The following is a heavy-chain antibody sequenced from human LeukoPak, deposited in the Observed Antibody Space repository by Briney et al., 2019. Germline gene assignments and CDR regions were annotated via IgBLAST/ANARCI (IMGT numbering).Heavy chain of an antibody. D-gene: IGHD2-2*01. CDR1: GHTFTSYY. CDR2: INPSGGST. Sequence: ASVKVSCKASGHTFTSYYMHWVRQAPGQGLEWMGIINPSGGSTSYAQKFQGRVTMTRDTSTSTVYMELSSLRSEDTAVYYCARDRGGYCSSTSCLRSDWFDPWGQGTLVTVSS. V-gene: IGHV1-46*01. J-gene: IGHJ5*02. CDR3: ARDRGGYCSSTSCLRSDWFDP.